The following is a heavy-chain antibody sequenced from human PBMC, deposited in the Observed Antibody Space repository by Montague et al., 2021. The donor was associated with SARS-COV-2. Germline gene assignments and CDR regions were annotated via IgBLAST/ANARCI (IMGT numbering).Heavy chain of an antibody. J-gene: IGHJ4*02. D-gene: IGHD1-1*01. CDR2: VYESGRT. V-gene: IGHV4-39*01. CDR1: GGSISSSIDY. CDR3: GRFRGVSWGADGTGPSDY. Sequence: ETLSLACTVSGGSISSSIDYWGWIRQPPGKGLDWIGSVYESGRTYYNPSLKSLFTISVDTSRNQFSLKLRSVTAADTAVYFCGRFRGVSWGADGTGPSDYWGQGTLVTVSS.